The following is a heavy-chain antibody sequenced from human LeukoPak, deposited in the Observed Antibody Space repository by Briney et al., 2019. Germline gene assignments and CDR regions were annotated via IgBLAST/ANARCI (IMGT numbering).Heavy chain of an antibody. CDR1: GFTFSSYG. CDR2: IRYDGSNK. CDR3: AKDGLGYSSGWYDQAFYDY. J-gene: IGHJ4*02. D-gene: IGHD6-19*01. Sequence: PGGSLRLSCAASGFTFSSYGMHWVRQTPGKGLEWVAFIRYDGSNKYYADSVKGRFTISRDNSKNTLYLQMNSLRAEDTAVYYCAKDGLGYSSGWYDQAFYDYWGQGTLVTVSS. V-gene: IGHV3-30*02.